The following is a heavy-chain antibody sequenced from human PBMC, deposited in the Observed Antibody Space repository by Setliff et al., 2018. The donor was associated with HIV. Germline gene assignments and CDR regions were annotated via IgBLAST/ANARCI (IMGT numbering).Heavy chain of an antibody. Sequence: ASVMVSCKVSGYTLSKLSMHWVRQAPEKGLEWMGGFDPELGETLFAQKFRGRLTMTEDTSTDTAYMELTSLRSDDTAIYYCAIDNRGGVGTPYYFDYWGQGTLVTVSS. CDR2: FDPELGET. CDR1: GYTLSKLS. CDR3: AIDNRGGVGTPYYFDY. V-gene: IGHV1-24*01. J-gene: IGHJ4*02. D-gene: IGHD1-26*01.